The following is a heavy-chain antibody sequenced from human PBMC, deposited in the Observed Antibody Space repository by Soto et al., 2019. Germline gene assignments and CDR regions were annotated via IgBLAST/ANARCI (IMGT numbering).Heavy chain of an antibody. CDR2: ISAYNGNT. Sequence: AAVKVSCKASGYTFTSYGISWVRQAPGQGLEWMGWISAYNGNTNYAQKLQGRVTMTTDTSTSTAYMELRSLRSDDTAVYYCAREGYDFWSGYYDWANYYYGMDVWGQGTPVTVSS. CDR3: AREGYDFWSGYYDWANYYYGMDV. D-gene: IGHD3-3*01. CDR1: GYTFTSYG. J-gene: IGHJ6*02. V-gene: IGHV1-18*01.